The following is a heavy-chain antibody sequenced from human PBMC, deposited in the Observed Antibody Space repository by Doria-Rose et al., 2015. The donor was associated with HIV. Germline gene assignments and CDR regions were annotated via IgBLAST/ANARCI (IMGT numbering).Heavy chain of an antibody. D-gene: IGHD6-13*01. CDR1: GVSLSSPGMG. Sequence: QVQLVQSGPVLVKPAETLTLTCTVSGVSLSSPGMGVSWIRQPPGKALQWLANHCLDDERAYTTSLKSRLTISRGPSKSQVVLPMHDIDPGDTATYYCARIKSSRWYRKCCFDFWGQGTLVIVSA. CDR3: ARIKSSRWYRKCCFDF. J-gene: IGHJ4*02. CDR2: HCLDDER. V-gene: IGHV2-26*01.